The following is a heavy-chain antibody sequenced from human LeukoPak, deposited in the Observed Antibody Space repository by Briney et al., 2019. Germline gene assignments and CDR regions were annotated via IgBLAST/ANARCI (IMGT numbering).Heavy chain of an antibody. D-gene: IGHD2-15*01. V-gene: IGHV6-1*01. CDR1: GDSVSSHSAA. Sequence: SQTLSLTCAISGDSVSSHSAAWNWIRQSPSRGLEWLGRTYYRSKWYNDYAVSVKSRITINPDTSKNQFSLQLNSVTPEDTAVYFCAANLGYCSGGSCFSWFDPWGQGALVTVSS. CDR3: AANLGYCSGGSCFSWFDP. J-gene: IGHJ5*02. CDR2: TYYRSKWYN.